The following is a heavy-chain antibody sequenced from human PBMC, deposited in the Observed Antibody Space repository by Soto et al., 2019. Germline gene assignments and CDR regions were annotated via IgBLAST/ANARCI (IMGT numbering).Heavy chain of an antibody. D-gene: IGHD6-13*01. V-gene: IGHV3-30*18. J-gene: IGHJ4*02. CDR2: IASDGKDK. CDR1: GFTFSNYA. Sequence: GGSLSLSCAASGFTFSNYAIHWVRQAPGKGLEWVAVIASDGKDKRYVDSAKGRFTISRDNSKNTVYLQMDSLRGEDTAVYYCAKDGTIGAADYFFDFWGQGRLVTVSS. CDR3: AKDGTIGAADYFFDF.